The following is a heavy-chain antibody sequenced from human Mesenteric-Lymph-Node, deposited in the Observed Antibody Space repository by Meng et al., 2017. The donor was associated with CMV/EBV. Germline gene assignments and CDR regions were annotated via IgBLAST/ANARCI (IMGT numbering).Heavy chain of an antibody. J-gene: IGHJ4*02. CDR3: TGDSVSNPNLDY. CDR2: IYRGDNT. D-gene: IGHD3-10*01. V-gene: IGHV3-66*01. CDR1: GFNVRDKS. Sequence: EVRLVWSGGGLVQPGGSRGLTCAASGFNVRDKSMSWVCQAPGKGLEWVCIIYRGDNTYYIDSVKDRFTVSRDNSKNTMYLQMNSLRVEDTAVYYCTGDSVSNPNLDYWGQGTLVTVSS.